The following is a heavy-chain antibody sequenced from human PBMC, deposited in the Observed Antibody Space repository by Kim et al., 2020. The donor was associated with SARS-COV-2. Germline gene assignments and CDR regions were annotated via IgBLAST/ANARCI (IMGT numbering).Heavy chain of an antibody. CDR3: AAISIAAAGTPKEEASFDY. CDR2: INHSGST. V-gene: IGHV4-34*01. CDR1: GGSFSGYY. D-gene: IGHD6-13*01. J-gene: IGHJ4*02. Sequence: SETLSLTCAVYGGSFSGYYWSWIRQPPGKGLEWIGEINHSGSTNYNPSLKSRVTISVDTSKNQFSLKLSSVTAADTAVYYCAAISIAAAGTPKEEASFDYWGQGTLVTVSS.